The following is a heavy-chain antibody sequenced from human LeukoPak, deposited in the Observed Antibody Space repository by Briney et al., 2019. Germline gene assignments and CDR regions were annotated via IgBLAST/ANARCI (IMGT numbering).Heavy chain of an antibody. V-gene: IGHV4-30-2*01. D-gene: IGHD6-25*01. Sequence: SQTLSLTCTVSGGSISSGGYYWSWIRQPPGTGLEWIGEINHSGNTKYNPSLKSRVTLSVDTSKNQFSLKVNSVTAADTAVYYCGRDRGAEAIDSWGQGTLVTVSS. CDR1: GGSISSGGYY. CDR2: INHSGNT. CDR3: GRDRGAEAIDS. J-gene: IGHJ4*02.